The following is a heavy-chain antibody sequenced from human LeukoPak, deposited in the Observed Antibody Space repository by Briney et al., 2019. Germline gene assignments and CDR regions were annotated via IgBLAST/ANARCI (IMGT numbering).Heavy chain of an antibody. CDR1: GGSISSSSYY. D-gene: IGHD6-13*01. J-gene: IGHJ4*02. Sequence: PSETLSLTCTVSGGSISSSSYYWSWIRQPPGKGLEWIGYIYYSGSTNYNPSLKSRVTISVDTSKNQFSLKLSSVTAADTAVYYCARVGYSSSWYPYYFDYWGQGTLVTVSS. V-gene: IGHV4-61*01. CDR3: ARVGYSSSWYPYYFDY. CDR2: IYYSGST.